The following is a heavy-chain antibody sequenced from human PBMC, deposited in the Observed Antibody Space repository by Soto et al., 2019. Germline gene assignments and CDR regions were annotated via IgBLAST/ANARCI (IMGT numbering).Heavy chain of an antibody. CDR2: IKQDGTEK. CDR3: ASVAI. CDR1: GFTFSNYW. Sequence: EVQLVESGGGLVQPGGSLRLSCAASGFTFSNYWMSWVRQAPGKGLEWVANIKQDGTEKNYVDSVRGRCTISRDNAQNSLDLQMKSLTAEDTAVYYCASVAIWGQGTLVTVSS. D-gene: IGHD5-12*01. V-gene: IGHV3-7*01. J-gene: IGHJ4*02.